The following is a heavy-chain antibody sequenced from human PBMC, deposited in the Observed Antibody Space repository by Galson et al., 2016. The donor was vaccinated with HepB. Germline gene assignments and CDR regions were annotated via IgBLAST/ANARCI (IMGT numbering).Heavy chain of an antibody. CDR3: ARSPGTYYFDY. J-gene: IGHJ4*02. D-gene: IGHD1-14*01. Sequence: SLRLSCAASGFTFSSYAMHWVRQAPGKGLEWVAVISYDGSNKYYADSVKGRFTISRGNSKNTLYLQMNSLRAEDTAVYYCARSPGTYYFDYWGQGTLVTVSS. CDR2: ISYDGSNK. CDR1: GFTFSSYA. V-gene: IGHV3-30-3*01.